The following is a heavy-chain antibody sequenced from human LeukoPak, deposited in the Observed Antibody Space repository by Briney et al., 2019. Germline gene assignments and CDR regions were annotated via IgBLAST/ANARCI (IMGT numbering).Heavy chain of an antibody. V-gene: IGHV4-39*07. CDR2: IYYSGST. CDR3: AIAPPAALGYCSGGSCPPGDAFDI. CDR1: GGSISSSSYY. J-gene: IGHJ3*02. D-gene: IGHD2-15*01. Sequence: SETLSLTCTVSGGSISSSSYYWGWIRQPPGKGLEWIGSIYYSGSTYYNPSLKSRVTISVDTSKNQFSLKLSSVTAADTAVYYCAIAPPAALGYCSGGSCPPGDAFDIWGQGTIVTVSS.